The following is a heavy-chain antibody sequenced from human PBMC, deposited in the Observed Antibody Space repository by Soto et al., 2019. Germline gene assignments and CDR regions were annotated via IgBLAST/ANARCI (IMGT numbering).Heavy chain of an antibody. Sequence: SETLSLTCVVSGYSVSGGYFGGFIRQPPGKGLEWIGSISHRGGTYYNPSLKSRVILSIKTSKNQLSLTLSSVTAADTAVYYWARSLGGGSHDYWGQGALVTVSS. CDR1: GYSVSGGYF. J-gene: IGHJ4*02. D-gene: IGHD3-16*01. CDR3: ARSLGGGSHDY. CDR2: ISHRGGT. V-gene: IGHV4-38-2*01.